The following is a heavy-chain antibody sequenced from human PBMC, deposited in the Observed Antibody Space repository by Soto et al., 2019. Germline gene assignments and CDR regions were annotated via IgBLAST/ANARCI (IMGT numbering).Heavy chain of an antibody. V-gene: IGHV1-69*13. J-gene: IGHJ4*02. CDR1: GGTFGSSA. D-gene: IGHD1-26*01. Sequence: SVKLSCKESGGTFGSSASSWVRQAPGQGLEWMGGIIPIFGTANYAQKFQGRVTITADESTSTAYMELSSLRSEDTAVYYCARGAGIVGTPSNYWGQGTLVTVSS. CDR3: ARGAGIVGTPSNY. CDR2: IIPIFGTA.